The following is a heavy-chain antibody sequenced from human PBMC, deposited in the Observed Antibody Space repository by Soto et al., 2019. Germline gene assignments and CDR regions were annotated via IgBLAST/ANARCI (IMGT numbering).Heavy chain of an antibody. V-gene: IGHV4-39*01. Sequence: QLQLQESGPGLVKPSETLSLTCTVSGGSVSSSSYYWGWIRQPPGKGLEWVGSVYYSGSTYYNPSLKSRVTVAVDTSKNQFSLHLSSATAADTAVYYCARHTYGNNRYYFDLWGQGTLVTVSS. CDR2: VYYSGST. J-gene: IGHJ4*02. CDR3: ARHTYGNNRYYFDL. D-gene: IGHD4-17*01. CDR1: GGSVSSSSYY.